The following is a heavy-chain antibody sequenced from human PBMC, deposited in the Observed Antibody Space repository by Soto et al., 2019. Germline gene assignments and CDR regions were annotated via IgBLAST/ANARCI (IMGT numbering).Heavy chain of an antibody. Sequence: QLQLHESGPGLVKPSETLSLTCAVSGVSIHNSHSFWAWIRQPPGKGLEFIGSVYYSGGANYNPSLKSRVTISVDTSKNQLSLRVNSVTAADTAVYYCGRVVEGATRHTDFDSSGQGTLVTVSS. CDR2: VYYSGGA. J-gene: IGHJ5*01. CDR3: GRVVEGATRHTDFDS. V-gene: IGHV4-39*01. CDR1: GVSIHNSHSF. D-gene: IGHD2-15*01.